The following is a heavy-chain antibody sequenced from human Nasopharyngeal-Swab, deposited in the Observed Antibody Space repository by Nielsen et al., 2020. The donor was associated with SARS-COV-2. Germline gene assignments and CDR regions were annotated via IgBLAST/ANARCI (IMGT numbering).Heavy chain of an antibody. D-gene: IGHD6-19*01. Sequence: WVRQAPGQGLEWMGWMNPNSGNTGYAQKFQGRVTMTRNTSISTAYMELSSLRSEDTAVYYCARVKVRGSGWFLVDYYYMDVWGKGTTVTVSS. V-gene: IGHV1-8*01. CDR2: MNPNSGNT. CDR3: ARVKVRGSGWFLVDYYYMDV. J-gene: IGHJ6*03.